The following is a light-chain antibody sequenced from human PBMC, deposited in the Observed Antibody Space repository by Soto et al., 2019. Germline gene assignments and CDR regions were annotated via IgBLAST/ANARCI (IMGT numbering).Light chain of an antibody. CDR3: SSYTSSITYV. J-gene: IGLJ1*01. CDR2: DVT. CDR1: SSDVGGYNY. V-gene: IGLV2-14*01. Sequence: QSVLTQPASVSGSPGQSITISCIGTSSDVGGYNYVSWYQQHPGKAPKLMIYDVTNRPSGVSNRFSVSKSGNTASLTNSGLQAEDEVDYYCSSYTSSITYVFGTGTKLTVL.